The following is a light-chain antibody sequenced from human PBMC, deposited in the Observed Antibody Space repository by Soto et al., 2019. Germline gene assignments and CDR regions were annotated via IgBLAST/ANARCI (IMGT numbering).Light chain of an antibody. CDR2: DAS. J-gene: IGKJ4*01. Sequence: EIVLTQSPATLSLSPGERATLSCRASQSVRSYLAWYQQKPGQAPRLLIYDASNRATGIPARFSGSGSGTDFTLTISSLETEDFAVYYCQQHDSWPLTFGGGTKVEIK. V-gene: IGKV3-11*01. CDR3: QQHDSWPLT. CDR1: QSVRSY.